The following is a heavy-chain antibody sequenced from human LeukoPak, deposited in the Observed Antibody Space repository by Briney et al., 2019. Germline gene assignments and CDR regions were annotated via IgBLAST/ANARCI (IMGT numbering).Heavy chain of an antibody. CDR2: IKQDGSEK. J-gene: IGHJ4*02. V-gene: IGHV3-7*01. D-gene: IGHD3-16*01. CDR1: GFTFSSYG. CDR3: ARVPPRFYDYVWG. Sequence: GGSLRLSCAASGFTFSSYGMHWVRQAPGRGLEWVATIKQDGSEKYYVDSVKGRFTISRDNAKNSLYLQMNSLRAEDTAVYYCARVPPRFYDYVWGWGQGTLVTVSS.